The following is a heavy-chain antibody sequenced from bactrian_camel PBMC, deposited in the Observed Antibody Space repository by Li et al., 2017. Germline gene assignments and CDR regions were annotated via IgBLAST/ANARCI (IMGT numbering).Heavy chain of an antibody. V-gene: IGHV3S42*01. Sequence: VQLVESGGGSVQPGGSLRLSCAASGFTFSSYAMSWVRQRPGKGLEWVSNINSGGGSTNYADSVKGRFTISRDSAKNTLYLQLNSLRTEDTAMYYCATDSRPYGGSWSRNPRGQGTQVTVS. CDR2: INSGGGST. J-gene: IGHJ4*01. CDR3: ATDSRPYGGSWSRNP. CDR1: GFTFSSYA. D-gene: IGHD6*01.